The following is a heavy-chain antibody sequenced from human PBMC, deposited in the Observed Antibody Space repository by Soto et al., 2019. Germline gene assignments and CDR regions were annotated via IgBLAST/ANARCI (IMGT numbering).Heavy chain of an antibody. D-gene: IGHD3-16*01. J-gene: IGHJ4*02. CDR3: ARHVYDYIWGNTFDY. CDR1: GGSISSSSYY. Sequence: SETLSLTCTVSGGSISSSSYYWGWIRQPPGKGLEWIGSIYYSGSTYYNPSLKSRVTISVDTSKNQFSLKLSSVTAADTAVYYCARHVYDYIWGNTFDYWGQGTLVTVSS. V-gene: IGHV4-39*01. CDR2: IYYSGST.